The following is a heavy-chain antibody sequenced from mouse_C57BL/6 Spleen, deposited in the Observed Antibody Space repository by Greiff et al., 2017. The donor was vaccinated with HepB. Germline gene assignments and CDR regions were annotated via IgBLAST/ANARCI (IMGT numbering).Heavy chain of an antibody. CDR3: ARRANWDVEDYFDY. CDR2: INYDGSST. Sequence: DVKLVESEGGLVQPGSSMKLSCTASGFTFSDYYMAWVRQVPEKGLEWVANINYDGSSTYYLDSLKSRFIISRDNAKNILYLQMSSLKSEDTATYYCARRANWDVEDYFDYWGQGTTLTVSS. D-gene: IGHD4-1*01. J-gene: IGHJ2*01. CDR1: GFTFSDYY. V-gene: IGHV5-16*01.